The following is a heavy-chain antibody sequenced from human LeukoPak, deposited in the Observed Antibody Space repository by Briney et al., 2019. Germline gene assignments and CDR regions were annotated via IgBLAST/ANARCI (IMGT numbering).Heavy chain of an antibody. CDR2: ISASGAT. Sequence: GGSLRLSCAASGFTVTSTHMNWARQAPGKGLEWVSVISASGATHYADSVKGRFIISRDNSKNTLYLQMNSLRVEDTAVYYCARDLDWGLKTWSLGTLVTVSS. CDR3: ARDLDWGLKT. V-gene: IGHV3-66*01. D-gene: IGHD3/OR15-3a*01. J-gene: IGHJ4*02. CDR1: GFTVTSTH.